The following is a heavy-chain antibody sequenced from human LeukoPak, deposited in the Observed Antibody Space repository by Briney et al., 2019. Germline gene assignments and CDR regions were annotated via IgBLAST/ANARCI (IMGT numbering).Heavy chain of an antibody. J-gene: IGHJ6*03. Sequence: GGSLRLSCVAPQMPFSSYTMNWVRQAPGKGLEWVSGISANGVTTYYVDSAKGRFTTSRDNSRSTLFLHLSSLKVDDTAVYYCARMPSTEIYYFYYMDVWGKGATVTVSS. CDR2: ISANGVTT. V-gene: IGHV3-23*01. CDR1: QMPFSSYT. D-gene: IGHD2-2*01. CDR3: ARMPSTEIYYFYYMDV.